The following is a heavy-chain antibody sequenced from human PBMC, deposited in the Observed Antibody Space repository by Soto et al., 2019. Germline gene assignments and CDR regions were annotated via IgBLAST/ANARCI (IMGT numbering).Heavy chain of an antibody. Sequence: HPGGSLRLSCAASGFTFSSYAMHWVRQAPGKGLEWVAVISYDGSNKYYADSVKGRFTISRDNSKNTLYLQMNSLRAEDTAVYYCARNNYYDSSGYYLGAGGYFDYWGQGTLVTVSS. CDR2: ISYDGSNK. CDR3: ARNNYYDSSGYYLGAGGYFDY. J-gene: IGHJ4*02. CDR1: GFTFSSYA. D-gene: IGHD3-22*01. V-gene: IGHV3-30-3*01.